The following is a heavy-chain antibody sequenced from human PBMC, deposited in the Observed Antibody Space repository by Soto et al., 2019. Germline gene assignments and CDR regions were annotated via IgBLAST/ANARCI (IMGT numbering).Heavy chain of an antibody. Sequence: ASVKVSCKASGYTFTGYYMHWVRQAPGQGLERMGWITPNSGGTNYAQKFQGRVTMTRDTSISTAYMELSRLRSDDTAVYYCARDGGYCSSTSCYGSGWFDPWRQGTLVTVSS. J-gene: IGHJ5*02. D-gene: IGHD2-2*01. CDR2: ITPNSGGT. V-gene: IGHV1-2*02. CDR1: GYTFTGYY. CDR3: ARDGGYCSSTSCYGSGWFDP.